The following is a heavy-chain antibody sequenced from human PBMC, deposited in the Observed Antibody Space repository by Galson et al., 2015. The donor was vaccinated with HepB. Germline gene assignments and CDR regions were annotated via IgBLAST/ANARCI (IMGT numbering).Heavy chain of an antibody. J-gene: IGHJ4*02. V-gene: IGHV1-18*04. CDR3: ARGISDDYGDYFFDY. D-gene: IGHD4-17*01. Sequence: SVKVSCKASGYTFTSYGVSWVRQAPRQGLEWMGWISAYNGNTNYAQKLQGRVTMTTDTSTSTAYMELRSLRSDDTAVYYCARGISDDYGDYFFDYWGQGTLVTVSS. CDR1: GYTFTSYG. CDR2: ISAYNGNT.